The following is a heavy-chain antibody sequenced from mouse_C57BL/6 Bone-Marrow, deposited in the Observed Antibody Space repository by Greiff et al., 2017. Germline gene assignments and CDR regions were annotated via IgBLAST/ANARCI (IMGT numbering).Heavy chain of an antibody. D-gene: IGHD1-1*01. CDR2: IYPRSGNT. CDR3: AREEVGVKDY. CDR1: GYTFTSYG. Sequence: VKLVESGAELARPGASVKLSCKASGYTFTSYGISWVKQRTGQGLEWIGEIYPRSGNTYYNEKFKGKATLTADKSSSTAYMELRSLTSEDSAVYFCAREEVGVKDYWGQGTTLTVSS. J-gene: IGHJ2*01. V-gene: IGHV1-81*01.